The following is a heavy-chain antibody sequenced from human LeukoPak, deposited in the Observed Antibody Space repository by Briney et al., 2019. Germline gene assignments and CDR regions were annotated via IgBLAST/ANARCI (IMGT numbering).Heavy chain of an antibody. V-gene: IGHV3-30-3*01. D-gene: IGHD3-22*01. CDR3: ASRHYYDSSGDAFDI. J-gene: IGHJ3*02. CDR2: ISYDGSNK. CDR1: GFTFSSYA. Sequence: GGSLRLSCAASGFTFSSYAMHWVRQAPGKGLEWVAVISYDGSNKYYADSVKGRFTISRDNSKNTLYLQMNSLRAEDTAVYYCASRHYYDSSGDAFDIWGQGTMVTVSS.